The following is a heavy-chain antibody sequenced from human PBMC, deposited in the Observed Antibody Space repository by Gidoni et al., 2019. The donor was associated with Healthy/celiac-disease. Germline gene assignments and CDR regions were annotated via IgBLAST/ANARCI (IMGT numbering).Heavy chain of an antibody. J-gene: IGHJ3*02. CDR2: IYYSGST. CDR3: ARDRALSFPHDAFDT. Sequence: QVQLQESGPGLVKPSETLSLTCTVAGGSVSRGSYYWSWIRQPPGKGLEWIGYIYYSGSTNSNPSLKSRVTISVDTSKNQFSLKLSSVTAADTAVYYCARDRALSFPHDAFDTWGQGTMVTVSS. V-gene: IGHV4-61*01. CDR1: GGSVSRGSYY.